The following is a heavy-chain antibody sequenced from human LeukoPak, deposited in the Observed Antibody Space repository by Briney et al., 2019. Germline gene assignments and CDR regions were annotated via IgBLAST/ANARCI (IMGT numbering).Heavy chain of an antibody. D-gene: IGHD5-18*01. V-gene: IGHV3-23*01. Sequence: GGSLRLSCAASGFXFSNYAISWARQAPGKGLEWVSAISGSGGSTYYADSVKGRYIISRDNSKNTLYLQMNSLRAEDTAVYYCTKGTIWLPFDYWGQGTLVTVSS. CDR3: TKGTIWLPFDY. CDR2: ISGSGGST. J-gene: IGHJ4*02. CDR1: GFXFSNYA.